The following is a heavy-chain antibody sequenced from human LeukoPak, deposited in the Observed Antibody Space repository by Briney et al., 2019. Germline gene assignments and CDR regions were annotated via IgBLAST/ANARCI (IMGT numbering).Heavy chain of an antibody. D-gene: IGHD6-6*01. CDR1: GFTVSSNY. Sequence: GGSLRLSCAASGFTVSSNYMSWVRQAPGKGLKWVSVIYSGGSTYDADSVKGRFTISRHNSKNTLYLQMNSLRAADTAVYYCARGHHSSSSLGYYYYGMDVWGQGTTVTVSS. J-gene: IGHJ6*02. CDR2: IYSGGST. V-gene: IGHV3-53*04. CDR3: ARGHHSSSSLGYYYYGMDV.